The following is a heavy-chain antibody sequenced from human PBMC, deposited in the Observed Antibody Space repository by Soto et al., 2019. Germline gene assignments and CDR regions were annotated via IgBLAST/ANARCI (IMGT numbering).Heavy chain of an antibody. D-gene: IGHD6-6*01. CDR3: ARDGRQFVPNSDNFDI. CDR2: ISAYNGDT. CDR1: GYTFRNYG. V-gene: IGHV1-18*01. Sequence: QVQLLQSGPELMKPGASVKLSCKASGYTFRNYGINWVRQAPGQGLERMGWISAYNGDTNYAHNFQGRVTMATDTPTSTAYMELRSLKSDDTAVYYCARDGRQFVPNSDNFDICGQGTTVTVSS. J-gene: IGHJ3*02.